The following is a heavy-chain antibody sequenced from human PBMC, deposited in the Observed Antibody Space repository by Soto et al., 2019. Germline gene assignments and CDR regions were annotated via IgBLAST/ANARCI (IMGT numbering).Heavy chain of an antibody. V-gene: IGHV4-39*01. D-gene: IGHD3-3*02. CDR1: GGSISSSSYY. J-gene: IGHJ5*02. Sequence: QLQLQESGPGLVKPSETLSLTCTVSGGSISSSSYYWGWIRQPPGKGLEWIGSIYYSGSTYYNPSLKSRVTISLDTSKNQVSLKLSSVTAADTAVYYCASPKIAFYNWFDPWGKGTLVTVS. CDR3: ASPKIAFYNWFDP. CDR2: IYYSGST.